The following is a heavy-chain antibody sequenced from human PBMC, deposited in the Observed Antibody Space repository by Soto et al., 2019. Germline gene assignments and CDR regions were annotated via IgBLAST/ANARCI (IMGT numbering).Heavy chain of an antibody. J-gene: IGHJ6*02. Sequence: QVQLVQSGAEVKKPGSSVKVSCKVSGGTFSNYAIDWVRLAPGHGLEWMGGIVPIFGTTYYTQKFQGRATIIADDSTTTAYLEMSSLRYEDRAIYYWAGVEAVAGRYDSHGLDVWGQGTAVTVSS. CDR1: GGTFSNYA. CDR2: IVPIFGTT. D-gene: IGHD6-19*01. V-gene: IGHV1-69*12. CDR3: AGVEAVAGRYDSHGLDV.